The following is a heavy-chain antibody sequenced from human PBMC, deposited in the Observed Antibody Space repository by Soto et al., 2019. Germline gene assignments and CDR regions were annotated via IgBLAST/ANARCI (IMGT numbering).Heavy chain of an antibody. CDR2: ISSSSSYI. J-gene: IGHJ6*03. Sequence: EVQLVESGGGLVKPGGSLRLSCAASGFTFSSYSMNWVRQAPGKGLEWVSSISSSSSYIYYADSVKGRFTISRDNAKNSLYLQMNSLRAEDTAVYYCARVNIGEGYYCSSTSCAPDYYYYYYMDVWGKGTTVTVSS. D-gene: IGHD2-2*01. V-gene: IGHV3-21*01. CDR1: GFTFSSYS. CDR3: ARVNIGEGYYCSSTSCAPDYYYYYYMDV.